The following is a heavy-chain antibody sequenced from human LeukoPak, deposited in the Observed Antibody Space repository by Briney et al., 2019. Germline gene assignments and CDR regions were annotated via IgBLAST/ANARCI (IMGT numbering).Heavy chain of an antibody. CDR2: RDPNSGNT. D-gene: IGHD3-22*01. Sequence: ASVKGSCKASGYTFTSYDINWVRQATGQGREWIGWRDPNSGNTGYAQKFQGRVTMTRNTSISTAYMELSSLRSEDTAVYYCAIYFSTYCPDSSGTVDYWGQGTLVTVSS. J-gene: IGHJ4*02. CDR3: AIYFSTYCPDSSGTVDY. CDR1: GYTFTSYD. V-gene: IGHV1-8*01.